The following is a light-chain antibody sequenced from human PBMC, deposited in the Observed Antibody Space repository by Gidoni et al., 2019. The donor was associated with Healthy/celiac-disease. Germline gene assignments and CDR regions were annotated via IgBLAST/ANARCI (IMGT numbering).Light chain of an antibody. V-gene: IGKV3-15*01. Sequence: EIVMTQSPATLSVSPGESSTISGRASQTVSSNLAWYQQKPGQAPLLLIYGASTRATGIPARFSGSGSGTEFTLTISSLQSEDFAVYYCQQYNNWPPYTFGQGTKLEIK. CDR2: GAS. CDR3: QQYNNWPPYT. CDR1: QTVSSN. J-gene: IGKJ2*01.